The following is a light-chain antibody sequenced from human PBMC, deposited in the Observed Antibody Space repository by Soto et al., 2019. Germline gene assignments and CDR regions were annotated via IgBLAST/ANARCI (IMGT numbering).Light chain of an antibody. V-gene: IGKV3-20*01. J-gene: IGKJ4*01. Sequence: IVLTHYPGTLSWCPGERATLSCRASQSVSSTKLAWYQQRPGQAPRLLIFGASNRATGVPDRFSGSGSGTDFTLAISRREPEDFAGYYFQQFGSATRLTFGGGTKVEIK. CDR2: GAS. CDR1: QSVSSTK. CDR3: QQFGSATRLT.